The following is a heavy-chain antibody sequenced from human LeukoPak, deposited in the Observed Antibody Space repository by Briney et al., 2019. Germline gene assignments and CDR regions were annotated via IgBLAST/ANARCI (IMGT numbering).Heavy chain of an antibody. Sequence: GSLRLSCTVSGYSISSGYYWGWIRQPPGKGLEWIGSIYHSGSTYYNPSLKSRVTISVDTSKNQFSLKLSSVTAADTAVYYCARAAVAGYREYYYGMDVWGQGTTVTVSS. D-gene: IGHD6-19*01. CDR2: IYHSGST. J-gene: IGHJ6*02. CDR3: ARAAVAGYREYYYGMDV. V-gene: IGHV4-38-2*02. CDR1: GYSISSGYY.